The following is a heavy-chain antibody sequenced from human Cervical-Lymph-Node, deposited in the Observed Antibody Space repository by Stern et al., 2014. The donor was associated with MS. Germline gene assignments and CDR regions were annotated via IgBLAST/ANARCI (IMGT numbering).Heavy chain of an antibody. CDR3: ARGTHCSGGSCYSSDYFDY. CDR2: IGTAGDT. V-gene: IGHV3-13*01. J-gene: IGHJ4*02. CDR1: GFTFSSYD. Sequence: EVQLVESGGGLVQPGGSLRLSCAASGFTFSSYDMHWVRQATGKGLEWVSGIGTAGDTYYPGYVKGQFTISRENAKNSLYLQMNSLRAGDTAVYYCARGTHCSGGSCYSSDYFDYWGQGTLVTVSS. D-gene: IGHD2-15*01.